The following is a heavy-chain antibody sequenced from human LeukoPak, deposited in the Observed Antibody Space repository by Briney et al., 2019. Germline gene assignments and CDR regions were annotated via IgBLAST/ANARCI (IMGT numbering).Heavy chain of an antibody. CDR3: ARTSVDYGGNALYFDY. Sequence: GESLKISCKGSGYIFTSYSIAWVRQMPGKGLEWMGVIYPYDSEIRYSPSFQGQVTISADKSISTAYLHWSSLKASDTAMYYCARTSVDYGGNALYFDYWGPGTLVTVSS. J-gene: IGHJ4*02. V-gene: IGHV5-51*01. D-gene: IGHD4-23*01. CDR2: IYPYDSEI. CDR1: GYIFTSYS.